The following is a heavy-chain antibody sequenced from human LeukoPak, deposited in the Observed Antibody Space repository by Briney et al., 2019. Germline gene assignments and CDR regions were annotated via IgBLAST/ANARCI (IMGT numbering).Heavy chain of an antibody. CDR1: GLTFTSHG. D-gene: IGHD4-23*01. J-gene: IGHJ4*02. CDR2: MRNDGSDT. Sequence: GGSLRLSCTTSGLTFTSHGFHWLRQVVGKRLEWVAFMRNDGSDTYHANSVKGRFSISRDDSKNTLYLQMNSLRPEDTAIYYCARDRGKDYFDSWGQGTQVTVSS. V-gene: IGHV3-30*02. CDR3: ARDRGKDYFDS.